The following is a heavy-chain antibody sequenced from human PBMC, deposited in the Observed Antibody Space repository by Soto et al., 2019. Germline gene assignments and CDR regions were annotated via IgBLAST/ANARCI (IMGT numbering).Heavy chain of an antibody. V-gene: IGHV3-33*01. CDR1: GFTFSSYG. Sequence: QVQLVESGGGVVQPGRSLRLSCAASGFTFSSYGMHGVRQAPGKGLEWVAVIWYDGSNKYYADSVKGRFTISRDNSKNTLYLQMNSLRAEDTAVYYCARDGEGGGMDVWGQGTTVTVSS. J-gene: IGHJ6*02. CDR2: IWYDGSNK. D-gene: IGHD3-10*01. CDR3: ARDGEGGGMDV.